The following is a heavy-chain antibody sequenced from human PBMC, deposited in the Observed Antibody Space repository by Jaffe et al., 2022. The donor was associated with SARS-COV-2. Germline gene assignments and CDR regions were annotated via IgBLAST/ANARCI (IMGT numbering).Heavy chain of an antibody. CDR1: GGSISSYY. V-gene: IGHV4-59*01. D-gene: IGHD6-13*01. CDR3: ASMYGAAAGISD. Sequence: QVQLQESGPGLVKPSETLSLTCTVSGGSISSYYWSWIRQPPGKGLEWIGYIYYSGSTNYNPSLKSRVTISVDTSKNQFSLKLSSVTAADTAVYYCASMYGAAAGISDWGQGTTVTVSS. CDR2: IYYSGST. J-gene: IGHJ6*02.